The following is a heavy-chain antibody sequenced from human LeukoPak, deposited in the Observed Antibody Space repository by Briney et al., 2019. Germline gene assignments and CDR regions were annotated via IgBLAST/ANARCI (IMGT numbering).Heavy chain of an antibody. V-gene: IGHV3-7*01. J-gene: IGHJ4*02. CDR2: IKPEGSEK. CDR1: GFTFSSYW. D-gene: IGHD5-18*01. CDR3: ARNQRIPGYSHGLGDY. Sequence: GGSLRLSCAASGFTFSSYWMSWVRQAPGKGLEWVANIKPEGSEKYYVDSVKGRFTISRDNAKNSLYLQMNSLSADDTAVYYCARNQRIPGYSHGLGDYWGQGTLVTVSS.